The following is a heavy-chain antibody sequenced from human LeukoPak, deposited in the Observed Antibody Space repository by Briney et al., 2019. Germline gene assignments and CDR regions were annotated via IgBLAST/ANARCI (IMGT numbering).Heavy chain of an antibody. D-gene: IGHD3-10*01. V-gene: IGHV4-39*01. J-gene: IGHJ4*02. CDR2: IYYSGST. Sequence: SETLSLTCTVSGGSISSSSYYWGWIRQPPGKGLEWIGSIYYSGSTYYNPSLKSRVTISVDTSKNQFSLKLSSVTAADTAVYYCARQSMVRGVIRDYWGQGTLVTVSS. CDR3: ARQSMVRGVIRDY. CDR1: GGSISSSSYY.